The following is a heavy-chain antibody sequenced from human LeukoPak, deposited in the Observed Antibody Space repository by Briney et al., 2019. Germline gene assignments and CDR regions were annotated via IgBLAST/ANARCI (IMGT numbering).Heavy chain of an antibody. CDR2: INPNSGGT. Sequence: ASVKVSCKASGYIFTGYYMHWVRQAPGQGLEWMGWINPNSGGTNYAQKFQGRVTMTRDTSISTAYMELSRLRSDDTAIYYCARLPRNYGDYVAYWGQGTLVTVSS. CDR3: ARLPRNYGDYVAY. V-gene: IGHV1-2*02. J-gene: IGHJ4*02. D-gene: IGHD4-17*01. CDR1: GYIFTGYY.